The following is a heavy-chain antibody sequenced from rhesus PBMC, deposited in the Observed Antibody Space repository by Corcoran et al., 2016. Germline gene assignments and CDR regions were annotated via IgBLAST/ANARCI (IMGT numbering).Heavy chain of an antibody. CDR2: IYPGESQT. V-gene: IGHV5S1*01. CDR3: AKAVSGYWTSFDY. Sequence: EVQLVQSGAEVKRPGESLWISCKTSVYSFTSSWIRWVPQMPVNGLELMGNIYPGESQTRYSPSLQGQVTISADKSISTTYLQRSSLKASDTATYYCAKAVSGYWTSFDYWGQGVLVTVSS. J-gene: IGHJ4*01. D-gene: IGHD3-28*01. CDR1: VYSFTSSW.